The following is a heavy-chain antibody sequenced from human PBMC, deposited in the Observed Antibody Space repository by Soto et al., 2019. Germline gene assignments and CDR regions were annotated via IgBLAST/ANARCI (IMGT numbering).Heavy chain of an antibody. J-gene: IGHJ6*02. Sequence: QVQLVESGGGVVQPGRSLRLSCAASGFTFSSYGMHWVRQAPGKGRGWVAVIWYDGSTKYYADSVKGRLTISRDNSKNMLYLHMNSLRVEDRAVYYCAHQRVGDCSCGSCYSQGHYYYGMDVWGQGTPVTVSS. CDR1: GFTFSSYG. CDR2: IWYDGSTK. D-gene: IGHD2-15*01. CDR3: AHQRVGDCSCGSCYSQGHYYYGMDV. V-gene: IGHV3-33*01.